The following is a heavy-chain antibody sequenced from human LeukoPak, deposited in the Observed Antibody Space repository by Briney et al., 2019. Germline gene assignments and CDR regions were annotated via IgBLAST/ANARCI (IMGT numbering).Heavy chain of an antibody. CDR3: ARRSHCMGGSCPPV. CDR2: IYYGGST. D-gene: IGHD2-15*01. J-gene: IGHJ6*02. Sequence: SETLSLTCTVSGDSISSSYYYWVWIRQPPGKGLEWIGSIYYGGSTYYNPSLKSRVTISLDTSKNQFSLNLNSVTATDTAVYYCARRSHCMGGSCPPVWCQGTTVTVSS. CDR1: GDSISSSYYY. V-gene: IGHV4-39*01.